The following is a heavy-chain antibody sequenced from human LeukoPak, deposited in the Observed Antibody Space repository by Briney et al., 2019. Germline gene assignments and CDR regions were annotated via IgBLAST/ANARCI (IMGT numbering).Heavy chain of an antibody. CDR1: GGSISSSSYY. J-gene: IGHJ4*02. Sequence: TSETLSLTCTVSGGSISSSSYYWGWIRQPPGKGLEWIGSIYYSGSTYYNPPLKSRVTISVDTSKNQFSLKLSSVTAADTAVYYCARTTYYYDSSGYYYPGAYYFDYWGQGTLVTVSS. CDR3: ARTTYYYDSSGYYYPGAYYFDY. D-gene: IGHD3-22*01. CDR2: IYYSGST. V-gene: IGHV4-39*07.